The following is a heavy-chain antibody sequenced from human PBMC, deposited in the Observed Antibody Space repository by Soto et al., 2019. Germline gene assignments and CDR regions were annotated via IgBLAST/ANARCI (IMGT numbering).Heavy chain of an antibody. CDR2: ISSSGSTI. Sequence: GGSLRLSCAASGFTFSDYYMSWIRQAPGKGLEWVSYISSSGSTIYYADSVKGRFTISRDNAKNSLYLQMNSLRAEDTAVYYCARVLAYCTNGVCYETGYFDYWGQGTLVTVS. D-gene: IGHD2-8*01. J-gene: IGHJ4*02. CDR1: GFTFSDYY. CDR3: ARVLAYCTNGVCYETGYFDY. V-gene: IGHV3-11*01.